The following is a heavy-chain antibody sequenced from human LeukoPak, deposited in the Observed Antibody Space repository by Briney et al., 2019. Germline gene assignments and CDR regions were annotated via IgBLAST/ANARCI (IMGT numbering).Heavy chain of an antibody. CDR2: IIPIFGTA. CDR1: GGTFSSYA. CDR3: ARTMGQYSSSWLHDY. V-gene: IGHV1-69*06. J-gene: IGHJ4*02. Sequence: SVKVSCKASGGTFSSYAISWVRQAPGQGLEWMGGIIPIFGTANYAQKFQGRVTITADKSTSTAYMELSSLRSEDTAVYYCARTMGQYSSSWLHDYWGQGTLVTVSS. D-gene: IGHD6-13*01.